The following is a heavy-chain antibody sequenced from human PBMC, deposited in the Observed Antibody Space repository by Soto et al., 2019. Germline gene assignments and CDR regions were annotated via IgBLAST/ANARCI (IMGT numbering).Heavy chain of an antibody. J-gene: IGHJ6*01. CDR2: ISYDGSNK. Sequence: QVQLVESGGGVVQPGRSLRLSCAASGFTFSSYAMHWVRQAPGKGLEWVAVISYDGSNKYYADSVKGRFTISRDNSKNTLYLQMNSLRAEDTAVYYCARGYSYGYFNGMDVW. CDR1: GFTFSSYA. V-gene: IGHV3-30-3*01. D-gene: IGHD5-18*01. CDR3: ARGYSYGYFNGMDV.